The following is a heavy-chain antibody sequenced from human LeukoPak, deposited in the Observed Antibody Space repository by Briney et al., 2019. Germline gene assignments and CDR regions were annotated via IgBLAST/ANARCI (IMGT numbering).Heavy chain of an antibody. CDR3: ARGPRCSSSTSCYWVNWFDP. CDR1: GGSISSSSYY. J-gene: IGHJ5*02. D-gene: IGHD2-2*01. Sequence: KPSETLSLTCTVSGGSISSSSYYWGWIRQPPGKGLEWIGSIYYSGSTYYNPSLKSRVTISVDTSKNQFSLKLSSVTAADTAVYYCARGPRCSSSTSCYWVNWFDPWGQGTLVTVSS. CDR2: IYYSGST. V-gene: IGHV4-39*07.